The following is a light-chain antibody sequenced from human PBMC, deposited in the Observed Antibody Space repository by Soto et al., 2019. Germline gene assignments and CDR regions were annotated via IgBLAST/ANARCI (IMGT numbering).Light chain of an antibody. V-gene: IGKV3-15*01. CDR2: GAS. CDR1: QSISSN. Sequence: EIVMTQSPATLSVSRGERATLSCRASQSISSNLAWYQQKPGQAPKLLIYGASTRATGIPARFSGSGSGTEFTLTISSLQSEDFEVYSCQQYNNWPPLTFGGGTKVEIK. J-gene: IGKJ4*01. CDR3: QQYNNWPPLT.